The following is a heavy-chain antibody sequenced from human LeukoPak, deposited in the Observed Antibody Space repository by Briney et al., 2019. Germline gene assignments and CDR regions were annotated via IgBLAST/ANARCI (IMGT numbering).Heavy chain of an antibody. V-gene: IGHV3-74*01. CDR2: INGDGSSS. J-gene: IGHJ6*02. CDR3: TRNPGMDV. Sequence: PGGSLRLSCVASGFTFSDAWMSWVRQAPGKGLVWVSRINGDGSSSTYADSVKGRFTISRDNAKNTLYLQMNSLRTEDTAVYYCTRNPGMDVWGQGTTATVSS. CDR1: GFTFSDAW.